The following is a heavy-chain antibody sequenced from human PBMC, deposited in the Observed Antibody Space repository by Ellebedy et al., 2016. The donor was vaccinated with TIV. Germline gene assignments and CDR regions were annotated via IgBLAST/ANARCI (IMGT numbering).Heavy chain of an antibody. CDR3: ARVVRNGDQFDP. CDR1: GYTFTSYD. Sequence: ASVKVSXXASGYTFTSYDINWVRQAPGQGLEWMGWMNPNNFNTGYARKFQGRVTMTRDTSISTAYMELSSLRSEDTAVYYCARVVRNGDQFDPWGQGTLVTVSS. V-gene: IGHV1-8*01. CDR2: MNPNNFNT. J-gene: IGHJ5*02. D-gene: IGHD2-21*01.